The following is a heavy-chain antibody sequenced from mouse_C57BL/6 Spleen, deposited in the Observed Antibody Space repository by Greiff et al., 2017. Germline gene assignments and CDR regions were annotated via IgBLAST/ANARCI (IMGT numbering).Heavy chain of an antibody. J-gene: IGHJ2*01. CDR1: GYAFSSSW. CDR2: IYPGDGDT. Sequence: VQLQESGPELVKPGASVKISCKASGYAFSSSWMNWVKQRPGKGLEWIGRIYPGDGDTNYNGKFKGKATLTADKSSSTAYMQLSSLTSEDSAVYFCARDGYDYWGQGTTLTVSS. D-gene: IGHD2-3*01. V-gene: IGHV1-82*01. CDR3: ARDGYDY.